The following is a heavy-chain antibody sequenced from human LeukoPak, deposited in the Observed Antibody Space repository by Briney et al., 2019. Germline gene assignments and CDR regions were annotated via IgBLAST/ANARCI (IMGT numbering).Heavy chain of an antibody. Sequence: SETLSLTCTVSGVSVSTLYWSWIRQPPGKGLEWIGYIYYSGSTSYNPSLKSRVTISVDTSKNQFSLKLSSVTAADTAVYYCARENYGSGSCFDYWGQGTLVTVSS. CDR3: ARENYGSGSCFDY. CDR1: GVSVSTLY. V-gene: IGHV4-59*02. J-gene: IGHJ4*02. CDR2: IYYSGST. D-gene: IGHD3-10*01.